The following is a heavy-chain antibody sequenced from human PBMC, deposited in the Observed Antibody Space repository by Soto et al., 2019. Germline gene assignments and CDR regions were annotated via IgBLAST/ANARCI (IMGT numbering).Heavy chain of an antibody. V-gene: IGHV3-23*01. CDR3: AKDPHPSTVTDAFDI. Sequence: PGGSLRLSCAASGFTFSSSAMSWVRQTPGKGLDWVSAISGSGSSTYYADSVKGRFTISRDNSKNTLYLQMNSLRAEDTAVYYCAKDPHPSTVTDAFDIWGQGTMVTVSS. CDR2: ISGSGSST. J-gene: IGHJ3*02. CDR1: GFTFSSSA. D-gene: IGHD4-17*01.